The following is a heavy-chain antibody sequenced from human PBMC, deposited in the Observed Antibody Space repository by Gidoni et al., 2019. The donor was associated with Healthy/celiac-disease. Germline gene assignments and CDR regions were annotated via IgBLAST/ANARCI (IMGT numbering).Heavy chain of an antibody. CDR2: INHSGST. D-gene: IGHD5-12*01. Sequence: QVQLQQWGAGLLKPSETLSLTCAVHGGSFSGYYWSWSRQPPGKGLEWIGEINHSGSTNYNPSLKSRVTISVDTSKNQFSLKLSSVTAADTAVYYCARGRRWLQDWGQGTLVTVSS. V-gene: IGHV4-34*01. CDR1: GGSFSGYY. J-gene: IGHJ4*02. CDR3: ARGRRWLQD.